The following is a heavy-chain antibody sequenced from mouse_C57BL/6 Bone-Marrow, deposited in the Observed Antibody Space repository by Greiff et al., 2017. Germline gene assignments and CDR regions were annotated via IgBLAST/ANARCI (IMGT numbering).Heavy chain of an antibody. Sequence: QVQLQQPGAELVKPGASVKMSCKASGYTFTSYWITWVKQRPGQGLEWIGDIYPGSGSTNYNEKFKSKATLTVDTSSITAYMQLSSLTSEDSAVYYCARSLGYYSNYEDFCYYAMDYWGQGTSVTVSS. J-gene: IGHJ4*01. CDR3: ARSLGYYSNYEDFCYYAMDY. CDR1: GYTFTSYW. CDR2: IYPGSGST. V-gene: IGHV1-55*01. D-gene: IGHD2-5*01.